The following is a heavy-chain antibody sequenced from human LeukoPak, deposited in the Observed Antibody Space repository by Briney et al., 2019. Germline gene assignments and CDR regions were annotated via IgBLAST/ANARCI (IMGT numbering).Heavy chain of an antibody. CDR1: GFTFGSYA. CDR2: INGGGGST. CDR3: AREGQWRSFDI. D-gene: IGHD6-19*01. J-gene: IGHJ3*02. V-gene: IGHV3-23*01. Sequence: PGRSLRLSCAASGFTFGSYALNWVRQAPGKGLEWVSAINGGGGSTYYADSVKGRFTISRDNSKNTLYLQMNSLRAEDTAVYYCAREGQWRSFDIWGQGTMVTVSS.